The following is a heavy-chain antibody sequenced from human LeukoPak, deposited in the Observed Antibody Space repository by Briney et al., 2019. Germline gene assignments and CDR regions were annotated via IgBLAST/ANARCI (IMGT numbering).Heavy chain of an antibody. D-gene: IGHD4-23*01. Sequence: PGASVKVSCKASGGTFSSYAISWVRQATGQGLEWLGWMNPNSGNTGYAQKFQGRVTMTSDTSIDTAYMGLSSLRSEDTAVYYCATELRWKEYWGQGTLVTVSS. CDR3: ATELRWKEY. CDR2: MNPNSGNT. CDR1: GGTFSSYA. V-gene: IGHV1-8*02. J-gene: IGHJ4*02.